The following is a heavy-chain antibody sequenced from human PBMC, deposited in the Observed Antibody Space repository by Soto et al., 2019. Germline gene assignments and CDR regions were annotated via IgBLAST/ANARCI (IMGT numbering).Heavy chain of an antibody. V-gene: IGHV3-64*01. J-gene: IGHJ4*02. CDR1: GFTFSSYA. Sequence: GGSLRLSCAASGFTFSSYAMHWVRQAPGKGLEYVSAISSNGGSTYYANSVKGRFTISRDNSKNTLYLQMGSLRAEDMAVVYCAGGCSSTSCLNMPISSGYWGQGTLVTVSS. CDR2: ISSNGGST. CDR3: AGGCSSTSCLNMPISSGY. D-gene: IGHD2-2*01.